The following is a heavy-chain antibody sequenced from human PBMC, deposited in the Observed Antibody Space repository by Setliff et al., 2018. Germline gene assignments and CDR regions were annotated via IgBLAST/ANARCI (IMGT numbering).Heavy chain of an antibody. D-gene: IGHD5-12*01. Sequence: SETLSLTCAVSGGSISSSNWWSWVRQPPGKGLEWIGEIYHSGSTNYNPSLKSRVTISVDTSKNQFSLKLSSVTAADTAVYYCASISGYETLDYWGQGTLVTVSS. CDR1: GGSISSSNW. CDR2: IYHSGST. V-gene: IGHV4-4*02. CDR3: ASISGYETLDY. J-gene: IGHJ4*02.